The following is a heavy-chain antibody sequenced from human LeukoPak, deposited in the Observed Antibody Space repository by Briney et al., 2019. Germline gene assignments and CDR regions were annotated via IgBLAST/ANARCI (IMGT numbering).Heavy chain of an antibody. CDR2: NIPIFGTA. D-gene: IGHD2-2*01. CDR1: GGTFSSYA. Sequence: GASVKVSCKASGGTFSSYAISWVRQAPGQGLEWMGGNIPIFGTANYAQKFQGRVTITTDESTSTAYMELSSLRSEDTAVYYCARGNCSSTSCYLWFDPWGQGTLVTVSS. V-gene: IGHV1-69*05. CDR3: ARGNCSSTSCYLWFDP. J-gene: IGHJ5*02.